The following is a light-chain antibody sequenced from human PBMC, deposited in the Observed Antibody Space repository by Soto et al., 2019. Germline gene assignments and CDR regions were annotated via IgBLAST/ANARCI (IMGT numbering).Light chain of an antibody. CDR2: DAS. V-gene: IGKV3-20*01. Sequence: EIVLTHSPGTLSLSPGERATLSCRASQSVSSSYLAWYQPKPGQAPRLLIYDASSSAPRIPDRVSGGRTAPDFLLPVRRLEPEDIPVDYCQQYGSSPPVTFGQGKKVDIK. CDR3: QQYGSSPPVT. CDR1: QSVSSSY. J-gene: IGKJ1*01.